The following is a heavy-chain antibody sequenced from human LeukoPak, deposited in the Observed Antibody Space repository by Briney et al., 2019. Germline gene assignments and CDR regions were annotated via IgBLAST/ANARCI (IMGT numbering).Heavy chain of an antibody. V-gene: IGHV1-8*01. Sequence: ASVKVSCKASGYTFTSYDINWVRQATGQGLEWMGWMNPNSGNTGYAQKFQGRVTMTRNTSISTAYMELSSLRSEDTAVYYCASKRGYSYGLDYWGQGTLVTVSS. CDR3: ASKRGYSYGLDY. CDR2: MNPNSGNT. CDR1: GYTFTSYD. D-gene: IGHD5-18*01. J-gene: IGHJ4*02.